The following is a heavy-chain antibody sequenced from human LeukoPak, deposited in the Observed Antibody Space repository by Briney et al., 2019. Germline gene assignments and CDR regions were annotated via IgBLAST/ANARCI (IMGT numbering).Heavy chain of an antibody. D-gene: IGHD4-23*01. V-gene: IGHV3-23*01. CDR3: GSGGSEVDFPIDS. CDR2: ISSAGVST. J-gene: IGHJ4*02. CDR1: GFTFSLYA. Sequence: GGSLSLLCAASGFTFSLYAMNWVRQAPGKGLEWGSAISSAGVSTYYAASVGGRFTVSSDTSRNTLSLHMSSLSVADTAVYYRGSGGSEVDFPIDSWGQGTLVTVSS.